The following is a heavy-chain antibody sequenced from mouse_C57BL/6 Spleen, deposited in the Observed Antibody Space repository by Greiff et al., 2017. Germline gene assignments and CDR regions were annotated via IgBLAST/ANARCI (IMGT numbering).Heavy chain of an antibody. CDR2: ISSGSSTI. D-gene: IGHD2-3*01. CDR1: GFTFSDYG. V-gene: IGHV5-17*01. Sequence: EVKVVESGGGLVKPGGSLKLSCAASGFTFSDYGMHWVRQAPEKGLEWVAYISSGSSTIYYADTVKGRFTISRDNAKNTLFLQMTRLRYEDTAMYYCARGRLLRSYAMDYWGQGTSVTVSS. J-gene: IGHJ4*01. CDR3: ARGRLLRSYAMDY.